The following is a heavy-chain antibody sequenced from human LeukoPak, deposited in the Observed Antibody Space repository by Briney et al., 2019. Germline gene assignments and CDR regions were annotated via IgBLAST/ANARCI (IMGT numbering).Heavy chain of an antibody. Sequence: SETLSLTCTVSGGSISSSSYYWRWIRQPAGKGLEWIGRIYTSGSTNYNPSLKSRVTISVDTSKNQFSLKLSAVTAADTAVYYCARLDTVTDAFDIWGQGTMVTVSS. CDR1: GGSISSSSYY. CDR3: ARLDTVTDAFDI. V-gene: IGHV4-61*02. D-gene: IGHD4-17*01. J-gene: IGHJ3*02. CDR2: IYTSGST.